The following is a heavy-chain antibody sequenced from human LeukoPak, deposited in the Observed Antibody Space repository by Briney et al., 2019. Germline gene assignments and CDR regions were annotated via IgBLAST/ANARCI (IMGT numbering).Heavy chain of an antibody. CDR3: AREYGITGTTGWFDP. D-gene: IGHD1-20*01. CDR1: GFTVSSNY. Sequence: GGSLRLSCAASGFTVSSNYMSWVRQAPGKGLEWVSVIYSGGSTYYADSVKGRFTISRDNSKNTLYLQMNSLRAEDTAVYYCAREYGITGTTGWFDPWGQGTLVTASS. J-gene: IGHJ5*02. V-gene: IGHV3-66*01. CDR2: IYSGGST.